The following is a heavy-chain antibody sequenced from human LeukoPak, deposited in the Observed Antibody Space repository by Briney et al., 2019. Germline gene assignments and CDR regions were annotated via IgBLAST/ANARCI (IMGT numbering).Heavy chain of an antibody. CDR3: AXERRTVTTDY. J-gene: IGHJ4*02. D-gene: IGHD4-17*01. V-gene: IGHV3-48*01. CDR2: ISSSSSTI. CDR1: GFTFSSYS. Sequence: GGSLRLSCAASGFTFSSYSMNWVRQAPGKGLEWVSYISSSSSTIYYADSVKGRFTISRDNAKNSLYLQMNSLRTEDTAVYYCAXERRTVTTDYWGQGTLVTVSS.